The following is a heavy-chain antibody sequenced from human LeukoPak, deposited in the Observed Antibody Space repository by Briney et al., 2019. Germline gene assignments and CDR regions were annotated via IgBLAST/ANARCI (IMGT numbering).Heavy chain of an antibody. CDR1: GGTFSSYA. CDR2: IIPILGIA. CDR3: ARTPNRGPPTIYYYYYYGMDV. Sequence: SVKVSCKASGGTFSSYAISWVRQAPGQGLEWMGRIIPILGIANYAQKFQGRVMITADKSTSTAYMELSSLRSEDTAVYYCARTPNRGPPTIYYYYYYGMDVWGQGTTVTVSS. V-gene: IGHV1-69*04. D-gene: IGHD1-14*01. J-gene: IGHJ6*02.